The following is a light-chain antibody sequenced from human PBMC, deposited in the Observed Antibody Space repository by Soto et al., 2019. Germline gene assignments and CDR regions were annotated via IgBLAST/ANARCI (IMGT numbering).Light chain of an antibody. J-gene: IGLJ1*01. V-gene: IGLV2-8*01. CDR1: RSDVGRYNY. CDR2: EVT. Sequence: QSALTQPPSASGSPGQSVTISCTGTRSDVGRYNYVSWYQLHPGKVPKLLIYEVTKRPSGIPDRFSGSKSGNTASLTVSGLQAEDEADYYCSSFVSSNIFVFGSGTKVTVL. CDR3: SSFVSSNIFV.